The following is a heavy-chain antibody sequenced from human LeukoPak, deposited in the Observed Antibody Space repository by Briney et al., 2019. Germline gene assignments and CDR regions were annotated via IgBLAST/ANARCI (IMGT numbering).Heavy chain of an antibody. J-gene: IGHJ4*02. Sequence: ASVKVSCKASGYTFTGYHMHWVRQAPGQGLEWMGWIDPNSGGTNFVQKFQGRVTMTRDTSISPAYMELSRLRSDDTAVYYCAGDTGRDGYSFDYWGQGTLVTVSS. CDR2: IDPNSGGT. V-gene: IGHV1-2*02. CDR1: GYTFTGYH. CDR3: AGDTGRDGYSFDY. D-gene: IGHD5-24*01.